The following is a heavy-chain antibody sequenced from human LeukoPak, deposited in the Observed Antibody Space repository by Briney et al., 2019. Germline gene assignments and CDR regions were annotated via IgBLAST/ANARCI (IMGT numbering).Heavy chain of an antibody. CDR2: IKQDGSEK. Sequence: PGGSLRLSCAASGFTFSSCWMSWVRQAPGKGLEWVANIKQDGSEKYYVDSVKGRFTISRDNAKNSLYLQMNSLRAEDTAVYYCARDGHSIVVVPAAMAPFDYWGQGTLVTVSS. V-gene: IGHV3-7*04. CDR1: GFTFSSCW. D-gene: IGHD2-2*01. CDR3: ARDGHSIVVVPAAMAPFDY. J-gene: IGHJ4*02.